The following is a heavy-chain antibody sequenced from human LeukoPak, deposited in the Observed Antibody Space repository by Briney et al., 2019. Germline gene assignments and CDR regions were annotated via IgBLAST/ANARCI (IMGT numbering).Heavy chain of an antibody. V-gene: IGHV5-51*01. CDR2: IYPGDSDT. Sequence: PGESLKISCKHSEYSFPNYCIGWVRQMPGKGLEWMGIIYPGDSDTRYSPSFQGQVTISADKSISTAYLQWSSLKASDTAMYYCAKHGEYSYGYVDYWGQGTLVTVSS. CDR3: AKHGEYSYGYVDY. CDR1: EYSFPNYC. J-gene: IGHJ4*02. D-gene: IGHD5-18*01.